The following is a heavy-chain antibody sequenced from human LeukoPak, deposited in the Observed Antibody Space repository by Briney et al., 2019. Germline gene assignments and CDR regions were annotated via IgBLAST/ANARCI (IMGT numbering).Heavy chain of an antibody. V-gene: IGHV3-48*02. D-gene: IGHD2-15*01. CDR2: IGWSDSAI. J-gene: IGHJ4*02. Sequence: GGSLRLSCAASGFIFSTYTMNWVRQAPGKGLEWISYIGWSDSAIFYADSVKGRFTISRDSAKNSLFLQMNSLSDEDTAVYYCARDHQWSFDSWGQGTLVTVSS. CDR1: GFIFSTYT. CDR3: ARDHQWSFDS.